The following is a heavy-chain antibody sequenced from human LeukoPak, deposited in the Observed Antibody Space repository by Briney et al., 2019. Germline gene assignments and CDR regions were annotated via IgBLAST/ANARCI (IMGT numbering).Heavy chain of an antibody. Sequence: SVKVSCKASGGTFSSYAISWVRQAPGQGLEWMGGIIPIFGTANYAQKSQGRVTITADESTSTAYMELSSLRSEDTAVYYCATPSHSGYNWNDVDYYYGMDVWGQGTTVTVSS. D-gene: IGHD1-20*01. CDR1: GGTFSSYA. CDR2: IIPIFGTA. CDR3: ATPSHSGYNWNDVDYYYGMDV. V-gene: IGHV1-69*13. J-gene: IGHJ6*02.